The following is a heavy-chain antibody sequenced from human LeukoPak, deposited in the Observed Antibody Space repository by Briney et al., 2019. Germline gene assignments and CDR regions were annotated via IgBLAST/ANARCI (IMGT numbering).Heavy chain of an antibody. D-gene: IGHD6-13*01. CDR1: GFTFRDFY. CDR2: ISSSGSTI. V-gene: IGHV3-11*01. J-gene: IGHJ4*02. Sequence: GGSLRLSCLASGFTFRDFYMSWIRQAPGKGLEWVSYISSSGSTIYYADSVKGRFTTSRDNAKNSLYLQMNSLRAEDTAVYYCARDPPSQYSSSGFDYWGQGTLVTVSS. CDR3: ARDPPSQYSSSGFDY.